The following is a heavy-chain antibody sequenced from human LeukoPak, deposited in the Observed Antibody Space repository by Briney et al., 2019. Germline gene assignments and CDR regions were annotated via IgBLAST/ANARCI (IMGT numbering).Heavy chain of an antibody. Sequence: PGGSLRLSCAASGFTFSSYVLTWVRQAPGMGLEWVSTITSGGTTYYADSVKGRFTISGDNSKDTLYLQMNSLRAEDTAIYYCARDIELSTWGLGTMVTVSS. V-gene: IGHV3-23*01. CDR1: GFTFSSYV. CDR3: ARDIELST. CDR2: ITSGGTT. J-gene: IGHJ3*01. D-gene: IGHD3-16*02.